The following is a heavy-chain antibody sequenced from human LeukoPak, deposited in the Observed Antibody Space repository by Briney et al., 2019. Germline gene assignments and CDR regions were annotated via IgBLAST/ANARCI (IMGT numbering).Heavy chain of an antibody. Sequence: SVKVSCKASGYTFTSYAMNWVRQAPGQGLEWMGRIIPILGIANYAQKFQGRVTITADKSTSTAYMELSSLRSEDTAVYYCARGPGMVRGVIIKVQDYWGQGTLVTVSS. CDR3: ARGPGMVRGVIIKVQDY. J-gene: IGHJ4*02. CDR2: IIPILGIA. V-gene: IGHV1-69*04. D-gene: IGHD3-10*01. CDR1: GYTFTSYA.